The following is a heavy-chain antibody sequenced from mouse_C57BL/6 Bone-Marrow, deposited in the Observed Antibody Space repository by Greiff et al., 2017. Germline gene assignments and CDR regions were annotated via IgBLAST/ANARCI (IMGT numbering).Heavy chain of an antibody. CDR3: SREGLPYAMDY. V-gene: IGHV1-9*01. D-gene: IGHD3-1*01. Sequence: VQLQQSGAELMKPGASVKLSCKATGYPFTGYWIEWVKQRPGHGLEWIGEILPGSGSTNNNEKFKGKATFTADTSSNTAYMQLSSLTTEESAIYYWSREGLPYAMDYCGRGTSVTVSA. J-gene: IGHJ4*01. CDR1: GYPFTGYW. CDR2: ILPGSGST.